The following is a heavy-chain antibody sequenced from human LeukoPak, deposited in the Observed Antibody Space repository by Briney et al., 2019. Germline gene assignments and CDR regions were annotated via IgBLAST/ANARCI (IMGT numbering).Heavy chain of an antibody. Sequence: GGSLRLSCAASGFTFSDYYMSWVRQAPGKGLEWVSGISGSGGSTYYADSVKGRFTFSRDNSKNTLYLQMNSLRAEDTAVYYCAKGITLTRTYYFDYWGQGTLVTVSS. CDR3: AKGITLTRTYYFDY. D-gene: IGHD1-20*01. J-gene: IGHJ4*02. CDR2: ISGSGGST. CDR1: GFTFSDYY. V-gene: IGHV3-23*01.